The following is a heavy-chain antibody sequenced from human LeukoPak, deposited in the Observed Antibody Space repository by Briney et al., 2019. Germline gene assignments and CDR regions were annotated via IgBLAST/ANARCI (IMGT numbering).Heavy chain of an antibody. D-gene: IGHD4-17*01. CDR3: AKGDDYGDYGSFDY. CDR2: ISYDGSNK. CDR1: GFTFSSYG. Sequence: PGGSLRLSCAASGFTFSSYGMHWVRQAPGKGLEWVAVISYDGSNKYYADSVKGRFTISRDNSKNTLYLQMNSLRAEDTAVYYCAKGDDYGDYGSFDYWGQGTPVTVSS. V-gene: IGHV3-30*18. J-gene: IGHJ4*02.